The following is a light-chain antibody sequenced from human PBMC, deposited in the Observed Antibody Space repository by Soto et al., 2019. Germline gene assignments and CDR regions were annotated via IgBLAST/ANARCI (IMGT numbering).Light chain of an antibody. CDR1: QSISSN. CDR2: GPS. J-gene: IGKJ4*01. CDR3: QQYNNWPLT. V-gene: IGKV3-15*01. Sequence: EIVMTQSPATLSVSPGERDTLSCRASQSISSNLAWYQQKPGQAPRLLIYGPSTRATGIPARFSGSGSGTEFTLTISSLQSEDFAVYYCQQYNNWPLTVGGGTKVEIK.